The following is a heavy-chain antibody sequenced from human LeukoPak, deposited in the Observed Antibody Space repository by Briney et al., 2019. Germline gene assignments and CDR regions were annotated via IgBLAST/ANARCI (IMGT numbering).Heavy chain of an antibody. Sequence: GGSLRLSCAASGFTFDDYAMHWVRQAPGKGLEWVSGISWNSAGIGYADSVKGRFTISRDNAKNSLYLQMNSLRAEDTALYYCAKVGTVANYFDYWGQGTLVTVSS. D-gene: IGHD5-12*01. V-gene: IGHV3-9*01. J-gene: IGHJ4*02. CDR2: ISWNSAGI. CDR3: AKVGTVANYFDY. CDR1: GFTFDDYA.